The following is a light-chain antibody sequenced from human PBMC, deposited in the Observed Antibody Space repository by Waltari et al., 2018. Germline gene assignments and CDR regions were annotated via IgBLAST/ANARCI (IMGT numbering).Light chain of an antibody. CDR1: QSIDRSH. V-gene: IGKV3-20*01. CDR2: GAR. CDR3: QQYDNSPGYT. Sequence: IVLTQSPGTLSLSPGEGATLSCRASQSIDRSHLAWYQQKPGQPPRLLLYGARNRATGVPDRFSGSGSGTDFTLTIDRLEPEDFAVYYCQQYDNSPGYTFGQGTKLEI. J-gene: IGKJ2*01.